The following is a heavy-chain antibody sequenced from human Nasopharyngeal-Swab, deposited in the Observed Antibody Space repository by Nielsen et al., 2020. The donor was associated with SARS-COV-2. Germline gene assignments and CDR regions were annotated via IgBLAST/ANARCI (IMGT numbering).Heavy chain of an antibody. V-gene: IGHV1-46*01. D-gene: IGHD6-19*01. J-gene: IGHJ3*02. CDR2: INPSGGST. CDR3: ARAWLVIAFDI. Sequence: ASVKVSCKASGYTFTSHYMHWVRQAPGQGLEWMGIINPSGGSTSYAQKFQGRVTMTRDTSTSTVYMELSSLRSEDTAVYYCARAWLVIAFDIWGQGTMVTVSS. CDR1: GYTFTSHY.